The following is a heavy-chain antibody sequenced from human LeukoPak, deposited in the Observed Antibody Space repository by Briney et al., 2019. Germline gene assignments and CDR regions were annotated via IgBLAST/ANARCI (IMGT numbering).Heavy chain of an antibody. D-gene: IGHD3-22*01. CDR1: GGSTSSSSFY. V-gene: IGHV4-39*01. CDR3: ARLRAYYYDSSGYYNFDF. J-gene: IGHJ4*02. CDR2: ISYSGRT. Sequence: SETLSLTCTVSGGSTSSSSFYWGWIRQPPGKGLECIGRISYSGRTYYNPSLQSRVTISVDTSKNQFSLRLSSVTAADTAMYYCARLRAYYYDSSGYYNFDFWGQGTLVTVSS.